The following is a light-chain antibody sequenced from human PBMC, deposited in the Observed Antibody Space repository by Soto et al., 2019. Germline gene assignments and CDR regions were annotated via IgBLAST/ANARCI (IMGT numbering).Light chain of an antibody. V-gene: IGKV1-5*03. CDR3: QQRSNWPPT. J-gene: IGKJ1*01. CDR1: QSLDRDY. CDR2: KAS. Sequence: IQMTQSPSTLSASLGDRVTMTCRASQSLDRDYLAWYQQKPGKAPNLLIYKASTLESGVPSRFSGGGSGTDFTLTITSLEPEDFAVYYCQQRSNWPPTFGQGTKVDIK.